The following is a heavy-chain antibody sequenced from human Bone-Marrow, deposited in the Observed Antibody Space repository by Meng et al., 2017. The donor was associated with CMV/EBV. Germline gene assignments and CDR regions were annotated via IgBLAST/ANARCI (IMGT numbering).Heavy chain of an antibody. CDR3: ARDGYCGGDCYNPLLYYYYYGMDV. J-gene: IGHJ6*02. D-gene: IGHD2-21*01. V-gene: IGHV3-21*01. CDR2: ISSSSSYI. Sequence: MNWVRQAPGKGLEWVSSISSSSSYIYYADSVKGRFTISRDNAKNSLYLQMNSLRAEDTAVYYCARDGYCGGDCYNPLLYYYYYGMDVWGQGTTVTVSS.